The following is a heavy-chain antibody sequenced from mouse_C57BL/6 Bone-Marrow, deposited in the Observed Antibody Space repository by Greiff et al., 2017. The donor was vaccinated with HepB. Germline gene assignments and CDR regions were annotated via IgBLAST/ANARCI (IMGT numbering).Heavy chain of an antibody. V-gene: IGHV1-69*01. CDR3: ARGGYGSSYY. CDR1: GYTFTSYW. CDR2: IDPSDSYT. Sequence: QVQLKQPGAELVMPGASVKLSCKASGYTFTSYWMHWVKQRPGQGLEWIGEIDPSDSYTNYNQKFKGKSTLTVDKSSSTAYMQLSSLTSEDSAVYYCARGGYGSSYYWGQGTTLTVSS. J-gene: IGHJ2*01. D-gene: IGHD1-1*01.